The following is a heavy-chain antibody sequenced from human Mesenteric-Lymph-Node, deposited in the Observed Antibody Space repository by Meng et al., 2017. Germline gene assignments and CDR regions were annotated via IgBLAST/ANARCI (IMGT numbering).Heavy chain of an antibody. Sequence: QVQLVQSGAEVRKPGASVKVSCKASGYTFTDYYMQWVRQAPGQGLEWMGRLNPNRGDTNYEQKFQGRVTMTRDTSISTAYMELSRLTSDDTAVYYCARGIVDGYGGDSRFDPWGQGTLVTVSS. D-gene: IGHD5-18*01. CDR2: LNPNRGDT. J-gene: IGHJ5*02. V-gene: IGHV1-2*06. CDR3: ARGIVDGYGGDSRFDP. CDR1: GYTFTDYY.